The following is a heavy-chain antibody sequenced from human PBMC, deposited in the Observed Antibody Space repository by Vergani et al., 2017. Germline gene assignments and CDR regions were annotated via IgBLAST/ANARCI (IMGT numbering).Heavy chain of an antibody. CDR2: IIPSFGTT. Sequence: QGQLAQSGAEVKKPGSSVKVSCKASGGTFSSNFISWVRQAPGQGLEWMGRIIPSFGTTSYAQKFQGRVTILADESTSTAYMELSSLRSEDTAVYYCARMVCYDEGDALRIGYFYPWGPGILVTVSS. CDR3: ARMVCYDEGDALRIGYFYP. J-gene: IGHJ5*02. CDR1: GGTFSSNF. V-gene: IGHV1-69*13. D-gene: IGHD2-8*01.